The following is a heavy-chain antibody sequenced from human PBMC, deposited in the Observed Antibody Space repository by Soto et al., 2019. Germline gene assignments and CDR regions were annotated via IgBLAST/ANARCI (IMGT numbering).Heavy chain of an antibody. CDR2: INPSGDTT. CDR3: TRGAFCGGDCYDY. J-gene: IGHJ4*02. Sequence: QVQLVQSGAEVKKPGASVKVSCKASGFTFTSYYMHWVRQAPAQGLEWMGIINPSGDTTNYAQKCQGRATMTRDTSTSTVYMELSSLRSEDTAVYYCTRGAFCGGDCYDYWGQGTLVTVSS. D-gene: IGHD2-21*01. V-gene: IGHV1-46*03. CDR1: GFTFTSYY.